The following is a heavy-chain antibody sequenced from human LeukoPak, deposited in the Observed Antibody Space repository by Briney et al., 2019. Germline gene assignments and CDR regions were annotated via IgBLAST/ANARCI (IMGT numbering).Heavy chain of an antibody. CDR1: GYSISSGYY. J-gene: IGHJ5*02. CDR2: IYHSGST. V-gene: IGHV4-38-2*02. Sequence: KPSETLSLTCTVSGYSISSGYYWGWIRQPPGKGLEWIGSIYHSGSTYYNPSLKSRVTISVDTSKNQFSLKLSSVTAADTAVYYCARGAGYCSSTSCYLNWFDPWGQEPWSPSPQ. CDR3: ARGAGYCSSTSCYLNWFDP. D-gene: IGHD2-2*01.